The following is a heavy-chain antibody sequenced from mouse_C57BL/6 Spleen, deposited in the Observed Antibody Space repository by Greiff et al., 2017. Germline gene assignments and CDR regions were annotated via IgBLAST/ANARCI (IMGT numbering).Heavy chain of an antibody. J-gene: IGHJ2*01. CDR1: GYTFTSYW. CDR2: IDPSDSYT. CDR3: ARAYYSNPYYFDY. V-gene: IGHV1-59*01. Sequence: QVQLQQSGAELVRPGTSVKLSCKASGYTFTSYWMHWVKQRPGQGLEWIGVIDPSDSYTNYKQKFKGKATLTVDTSSSTAYMQLSSLTSEDSAVYYCARAYYSNPYYFDYWGQGTTLTVSS. D-gene: IGHD2-5*01.